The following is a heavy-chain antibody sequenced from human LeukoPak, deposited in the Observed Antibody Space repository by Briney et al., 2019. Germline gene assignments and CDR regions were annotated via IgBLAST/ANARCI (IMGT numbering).Heavy chain of an antibody. Sequence: SETLSLTCAVYGGSFSGYYWSWIRQPPGKGLEWIGEINHSGSTNCNPSLKSRVTISVDTSKNQFSLKLSSVTAADTAVYYCARVTLCLAAAGTWWDWFDPWGQGTLVTVSS. CDR2: INHSGST. V-gene: IGHV4-34*01. CDR3: ARVTLCLAAAGTWWDWFDP. J-gene: IGHJ5*02. D-gene: IGHD6-13*01. CDR1: GGSFSGYY.